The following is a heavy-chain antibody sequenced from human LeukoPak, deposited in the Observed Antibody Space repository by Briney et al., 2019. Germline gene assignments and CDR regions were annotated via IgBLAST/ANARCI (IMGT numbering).Heavy chain of an antibody. V-gene: IGHV4-30-2*01. Sequence: SETLSLTCDVSGGSISSGLYSWSWIRQPLGKGLEWVGYIYHTGSTYYNPSLKSRVTISVDTSKNQFSLRLSSVTAADTAVYYCARLQYCSGTSCYWFDPWGQGTLVTVSS. CDR1: GGSISSGLYS. D-gene: IGHD2-2*01. CDR2: IYHTGST. CDR3: ARLQYCSGTSCYWFDP. J-gene: IGHJ5*02.